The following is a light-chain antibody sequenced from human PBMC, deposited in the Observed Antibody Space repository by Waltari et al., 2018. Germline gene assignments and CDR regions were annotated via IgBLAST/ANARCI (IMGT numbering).Light chain of an antibody. Sequence: QSVLTQPPSVSAAPGQKVTISCSGGRFNIGNNYVSWYQQLPGTAPKRLIYDNNRRPSGTPARFSGSKSGTSATLGITGLQTGDEADYYCGTWDSSLSAGVFGGGTKLTVL. CDR3: GTWDSSLSAGV. CDR2: DNN. CDR1: RFNIGNNY. J-gene: IGLJ2*01. V-gene: IGLV1-51*01.